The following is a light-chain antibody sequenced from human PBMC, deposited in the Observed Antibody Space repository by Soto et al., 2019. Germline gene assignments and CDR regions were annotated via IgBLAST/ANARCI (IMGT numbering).Light chain of an antibody. CDR1: QSISSW. V-gene: IGKV1-5*01. CDR3: QQYNSYSRT. Sequence: IHMTHSPSTLSASVLYRVTITFRASQSISSWLAWYQQKPGKAPKLLIYDASSLESGVPSRFSGSGSGTEFTLTISSLQPDDFATYYCQQYNSYSRTFGQGTRWIS. J-gene: IGKJ1*01. CDR2: DAS.